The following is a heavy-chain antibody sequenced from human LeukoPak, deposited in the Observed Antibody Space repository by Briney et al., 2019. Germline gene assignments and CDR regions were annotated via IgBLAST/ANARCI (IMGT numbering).Heavy chain of an antibody. V-gene: IGHV3-23*01. CDR1: GFTFSSYA. J-gene: IGHJ4*02. CDR2: ISGSGGSI. CDR3: ARESMVAKKNFDY. Sequence: GGSLRLSCAASGFTFSSYAMSWVRQAPGKGLEWVSAISGSGGSIYYADSVKGRFTISRNNSKNTLYLQMNSLRAEDTAVYYCARESMVAKKNFDYWGQGTLVTVSS. D-gene: IGHD5-12*01.